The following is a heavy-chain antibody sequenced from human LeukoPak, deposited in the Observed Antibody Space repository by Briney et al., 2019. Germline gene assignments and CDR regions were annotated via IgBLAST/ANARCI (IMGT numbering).Heavy chain of an antibody. J-gene: IGHJ4*02. Sequence: GGSLRLSCAASGFTFRNYVIHWVRQAPGKGLEWVAVTSSDLNVKLYADSAKGRFTISRDNSRSTLYLQMNSLRPEDTAIYYCAREGYYGSGSPPSLYFDYWGQGTLVTVSS. CDR1: GFTFRNYV. CDR2: TSSDLNVK. CDR3: AREGYYGSGSPPSLYFDY. D-gene: IGHD3-10*01. V-gene: IGHV3-30-3*01.